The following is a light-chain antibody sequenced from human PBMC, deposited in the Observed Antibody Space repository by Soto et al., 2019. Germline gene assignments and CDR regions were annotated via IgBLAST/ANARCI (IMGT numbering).Light chain of an antibody. Sequence: DIVMTQSPDSLAVSLGERATINCKSSQSVLYSSNNKNYLAWYQQKPGQPPKLLIYWASTRESGVPDRFSGSGSGTDFTLTNSSLHAEDVAVYYCQQFYSTPRTFGQGTKVEIK. CDR2: WAS. V-gene: IGKV4-1*01. CDR1: QSVLYSSNNKNY. J-gene: IGKJ1*01. CDR3: QQFYSTPRT.